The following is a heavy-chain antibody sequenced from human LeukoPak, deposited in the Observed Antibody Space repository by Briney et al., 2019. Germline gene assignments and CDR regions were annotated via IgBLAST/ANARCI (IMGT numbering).Heavy chain of an antibody. D-gene: IGHD1-14*01. CDR1: GGSISSYY. Sequence: SETLSLTRTVSGGSISSYYWNWLRQPPGKGLECIGCLYSSGTTNNPSLKSRVTISGDKSKNQFSLKLSSVTAADRAVYYCARGGRISAGGISYFDYWGQGTLVTVSS. J-gene: IGHJ4*02. CDR3: ARGGRISAGGISYFDY. V-gene: IGHV4-59*01. CDR2: LYSSGTT.